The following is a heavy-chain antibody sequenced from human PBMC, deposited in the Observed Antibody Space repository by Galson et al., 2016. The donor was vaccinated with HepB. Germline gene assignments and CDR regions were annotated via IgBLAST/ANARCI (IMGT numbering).Heavy chain of an antibody. CDR2: ISSSGTTI. V-gene: IGHV3-48*03. D-gene: IGHD2-8*01. J-gene: IGHJ6*02. CDR1: GFIFSDYE. CDR3: ARDPRRYTNGIWYTDYGIGV. Sequence: SLRLSCAASGFIFSDYEMKWVRQAPGKGLEWVSHISSSGTTIDYADSVRGRFTISRDNAKNSLYLQMNSLRVEDAALYYCARDPRRYTNGIWYTDYGIGVSGHGTTVNVSS.